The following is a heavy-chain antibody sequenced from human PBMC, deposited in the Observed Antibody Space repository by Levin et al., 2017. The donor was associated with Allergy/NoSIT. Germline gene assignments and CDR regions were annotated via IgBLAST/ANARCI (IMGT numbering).Heavy chain of an antibody. J-gene: IGHJ3*02. V-gene: IGHV3-9*01. Sequence: PGGSLRLSCAASGFTFDDYAMHWVRRAPGKGLEWVSGISWNSGSIGYADSVKGRFTISRDNAKNSLYLQMNSLRTEDTALYYCARDNIGLPDAFDIWGQGTMVIVSS. D-gene: IGHD3-10*01. CDR1: GFTFDDYA. CDR3: ARDNIGLPDAFDI. CDR2: ISWNSGSI.